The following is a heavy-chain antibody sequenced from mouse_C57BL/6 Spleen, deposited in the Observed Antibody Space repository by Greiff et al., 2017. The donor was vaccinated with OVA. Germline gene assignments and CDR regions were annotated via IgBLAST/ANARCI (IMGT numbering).Heavy chain of an antibody. CDR1: GFNIKDDY. CDR3: TTYDYYGSRSYAMDY. CDR2: IDPENGDT. V-gene: IGHV14-4*01. J-gene: IGHJ4*01. Sequence: DVKLVESGAELVRPGASVKLSCTASGFNIKDDYMHWVKQRPEQGLEWIGWIDPENGDTEYASKFQGKATITADTSSNTAYLQLSSLTYEDTAVYYCTTYDYYGSRSYAMDYWGQGTSVTVSS. D-gene: IGHD1-1*01.